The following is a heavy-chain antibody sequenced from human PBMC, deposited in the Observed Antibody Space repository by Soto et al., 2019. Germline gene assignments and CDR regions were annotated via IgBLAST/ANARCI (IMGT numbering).Heavy chain of an antibody. Sequence: GGSLRLSCAASGFTFDDYAMHWVRQAPGKGLEWVSGISWNSGSIGYADSVKGRFTISRDNAKNSLYLQMNSLRAEDTALYYCAKDKTTMVRGVMDYWGQGTLVTVSS. CDR3: AKDKTTMVRGVMDY. CDR1: GFTFDDYA. CDR2: ISWNSGSI. J-gene: IGHJ4*02. V-gene: IGHV3-9*01. D-gene: IGHD3-10*01.